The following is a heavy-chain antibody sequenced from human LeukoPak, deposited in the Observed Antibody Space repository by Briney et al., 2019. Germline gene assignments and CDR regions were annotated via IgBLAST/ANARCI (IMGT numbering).Heavy chain of an antibody. J-gene: IGHJ4*02. V-gene: IGHV4-39*01. D-gene: IGHD6-19*01. CDR2: IYYSGST. Sequence: SETLSLTCTVSGGSISRNSYYWGWIRQPPGKGLEWIGSIYYSGSTYYYPSLKSRVIISIDTSKNQFSLKLSSVTAADTAVYYCARRTGFDSGHYFDYWGQGILVTVSS. CDR1: GGSISRNSYY. CDR3: ARRTGFDSGHYFDY.